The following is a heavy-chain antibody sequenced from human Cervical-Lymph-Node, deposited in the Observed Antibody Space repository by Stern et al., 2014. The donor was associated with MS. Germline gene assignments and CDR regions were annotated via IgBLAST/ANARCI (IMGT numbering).Heavy chain of an antibody. CDR1: GFTFDDHA. CDR3: VRDRGASGTYWYFDL. J-gene: IGHJ2*01. V-gene: IGHV3-9*01. CDR2: ITWNSGDI. Sequence: EVQLVESGGGLIQPGRSLSLSCAASGFTFDDHAMHWVRQAPGKGLEWISGITWNSGDIDYAYSVKGRFTISRDNAKNSLYLQMSSLRPEDTALYFCVRDRGASGTYWYFDLWGRGTLVTVSS. D-gene: IGHD3-16*01.